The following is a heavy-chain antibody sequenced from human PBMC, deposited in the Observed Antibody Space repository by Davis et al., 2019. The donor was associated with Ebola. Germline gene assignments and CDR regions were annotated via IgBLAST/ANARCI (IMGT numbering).Heavy chain of an antibody. V-gene: IGHV1-3*01. CDR1: GYTFTSYG. CDR2: INAGNGNT. J-gene: IGHJ6*04. D-gene: IGHD2-15*01. CDR3: ARVAAWGYYYYGMDV. Sequence: ASVKVSCKASGYTFTSYGITWVRQAPGQGLEWMGWINAGNGNTKYSQKFQGRVTITRDTSASTAYMELSSLRSEDTAVYYCARVAAWGYYYYGMDVWGKGTTVTVSS.